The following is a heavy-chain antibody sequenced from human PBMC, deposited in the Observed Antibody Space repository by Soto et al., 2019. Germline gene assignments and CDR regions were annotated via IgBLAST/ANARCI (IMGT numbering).Heavy chain of an antibody. Sequence: ASVKVSCKASGYTSTSYYMHWVRQAPGQGLEWMGIINPSGGSTSYAQKFQGRVTMTRDTSTSTVYMELSSLRSEDTAVYYCARDGEERYYYGSGSYYYYGMDVWGQGTTVTVSS. V-gene: IGHV1-46*01. CDR3: ARDGEERYYYGSGSYYYYGMDV. D-gene: IGHD3-10*01. CDR2: INPSGGST. J-gene: IGHJ6*02. CDR1: GYTSTSYY.